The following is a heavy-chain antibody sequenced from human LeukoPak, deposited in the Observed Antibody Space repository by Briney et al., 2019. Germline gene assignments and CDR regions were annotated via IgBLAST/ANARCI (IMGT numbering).Heavy chain of an antibody. CDR3: ATLARTYGATTYFDY. CDR2: LDPEYGEI. V-gene: IGHV1-24*01. D-gene: IGHD4-17*01. CDR1: GYTLTALT. J-gene: IGHJ4*02. Sequence: ASVKVSCKVSGYTLTALTIHWVRQAPGKGLEWMGGLDPEYGEIVYTQKFQGRVTRTEDTSADTAYMELRSLTSEDTAVYYCATLARTYGATTYFDYWGQGTLVTVSS.